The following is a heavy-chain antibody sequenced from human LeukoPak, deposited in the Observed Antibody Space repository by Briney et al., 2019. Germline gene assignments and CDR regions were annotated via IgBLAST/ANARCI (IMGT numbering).Heavy chain of an antibody. CDR2: ISSTSSYI. CDR3: ARNSGSYYVFAFDI. Sequence: TAGGSLRLSCAASGFTFSSYSMNWVRQAPGKGLEWVSSISSTSSYIYYADSVKGRFTISRDNAKNSLYLQMNSLRAEDTAVYYCARNSGSYYVFAFDIWGQGTMVTVSS. D-gene: IGHD1-26*01. J-gene: IGHJ3*02. CDR1: GFTFSSYS. V-gene: IGHV3-21*01.